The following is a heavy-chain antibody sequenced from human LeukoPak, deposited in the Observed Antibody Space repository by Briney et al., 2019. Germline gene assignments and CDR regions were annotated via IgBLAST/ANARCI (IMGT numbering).Heavy chain of an antibody. J-gene: IGHJ4*02. Sequence: ASVRVSCKASGYTFTSYGISWVRQAPGQGLEWMGWISAYNGNTNYAQKLQGRVTMTTDTSTSTAYMELRSLRSDDTAVSYCARVGTYYYGSGSYCFGYWGQGTLVTVSS. D-gene: IGHD3-10*01. CDR2: ISAYNGNT. CDR1: GYTFTSYG. V-gene: IGHV1-18*01. CDR3: ARVGTYYYGSGSYCFGY.